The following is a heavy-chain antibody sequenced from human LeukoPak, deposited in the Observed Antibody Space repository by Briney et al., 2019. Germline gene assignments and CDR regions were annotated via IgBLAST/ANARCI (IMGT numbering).Heavy chain of an antibody. CDR1: GFTFSSYG. CDR3: AKEPRGGNTYFDY. Sequence: GRSLRLSCAASGFTFSSYGMHWVRQAPGKGLEWVAVISYDGSNKYYADSVKGRFTISRDNSKNTLYLQMNSLRAEDTAVYYCAKEPRGGNTYFDYWGQGTLATVSS. V-gene: IGHV3-30*18. J-gene: IGHJ4*02. CDR2: ISYDGSNK. D-gene: IGHD2-15*01.